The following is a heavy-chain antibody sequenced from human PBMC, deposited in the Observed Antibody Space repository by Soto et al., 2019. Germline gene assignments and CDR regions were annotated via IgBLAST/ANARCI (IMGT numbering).Heavy chain of an antibody. CDR3: ARDPSRDDFWRGYYAGDCDI. CDR1: GYTFTSYA. Sequence: QVQLVQSGAEVKKPGASVKVSCKASGYTFTSYAMHWVRQAPGQRLEWMGWINAGNGNTKSSQKFQARVTITRDTSESSAHMELGSLSFEGTAVCYCARDPSRDDFWRGYYAGDCDIWGQGTMVAVSS. D-gene: IGHD3-3*01. V-gene: IGHV1-3*01. J-gene: IGHJ3*02. CDR2: INAGNGNT.